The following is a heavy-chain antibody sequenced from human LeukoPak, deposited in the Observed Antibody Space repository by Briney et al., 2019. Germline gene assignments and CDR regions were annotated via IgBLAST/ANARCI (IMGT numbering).Heavy chain of an antibody. CDR1: GYTFTSYY. V-gene: IGHV1-46*01. Sequence: EASVKVSCKASGYTFTSYYMHWVRQAPGQGLDWMGIINPSDGSTGYAQKFQGRCTMTRDMSTSTVYMELSSLRSEDTAVYYCARDPLHYGDYVDLDYWGPGTLVTVSS. CDR2: INPSDGST. J-gene: IGHJ4*02. CDR3: ARDPLHYGDYVDLDY. D-gene: IGHD4-17*01.